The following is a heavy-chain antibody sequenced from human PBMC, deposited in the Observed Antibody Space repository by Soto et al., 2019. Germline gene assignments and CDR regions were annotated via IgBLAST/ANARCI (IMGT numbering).Heavy chain of an antibody. CDR2: IYQSGST. D-gene: IGHD3-22*01. J-gene: IGHJ3*02. Sequence: QMHLQESGSGLGKPSHTLSLNCAFSGGSLSSSAYSWSWIRQPPGKGLEWIGFIYQSGSTYYNPSLKSRVTMSLDRPKNQCSLKLSSVTAADTAVSYCARYLLFYDSDGFSWDDAFDISGQVTRVTVAA. CDR3: ARYLLFYDSDGFSWDDAFDI. CDR1: GGSLSSSAYS. V-gene: IGHV4-30-2*01.